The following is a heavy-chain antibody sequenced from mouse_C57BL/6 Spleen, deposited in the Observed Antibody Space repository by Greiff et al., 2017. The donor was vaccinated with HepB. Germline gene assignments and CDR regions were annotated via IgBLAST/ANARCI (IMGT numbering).Heavy chain of an antibody. V-gene: IGHV1-64*01. Sequence: VQLQQPGAELVKPGASVKLSCKASGYTFTSYWMHWVKQRPGQGLEWIGMIHPNSGSTNYNEKFKSKATLTVDKSSSTAYMQLSSLTSEDSAVYYCARAPYYGSSYGDWYFDVWGTGTTVTVSS. CDR2: IHPNSGST. CDR3: ARAPYYGSSYGDWYFDV. D-gene: IGHD1-1*01. J-gene: IGHJ1*03. CDR1: GYTFTSYW.